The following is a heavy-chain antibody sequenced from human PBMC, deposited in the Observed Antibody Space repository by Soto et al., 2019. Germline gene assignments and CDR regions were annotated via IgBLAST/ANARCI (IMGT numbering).Heavy chain of an antibody. V-gene: IGHV1-69*13. CDR3: ARQMNRGVIFDY. Sequence: SVKVSRKTSGGIFSDYALSWVRQAPGQGLEWMGRVIPIFGTTIYAQKFHGRVTITADESTSTAFMELSSLRSEDTAVYYCARQMNRGVIFDYWGQGTLVTVSS. J-gene: IGHJ4*02. D-gene: IGHD3-10*01. CDR2: VIPIFGTT. CDR1: GGIFSDYA.